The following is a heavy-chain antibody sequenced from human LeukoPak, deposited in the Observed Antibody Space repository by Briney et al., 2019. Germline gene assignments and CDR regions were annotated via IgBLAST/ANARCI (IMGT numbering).Heavy chain of an antibody. CDR2: ISYSGTT. D-gene: IGHD6-19*01. V-gene: IGHV4-39*02. J-gene: IGHJ4*02. CDR1: GGSISSSSHL. CDR3: AIAVAGMGGFDY. Sequence: SETLSLTCTVSGGSISSSSHLWGWIRQPPGKGLEWIGSISYSGTTYYNPSLSSRVTLSVDTSKNHFSLKLSSVTAADTAVYYCAIAVAGMGGFDYWGQGTLVTVSS.